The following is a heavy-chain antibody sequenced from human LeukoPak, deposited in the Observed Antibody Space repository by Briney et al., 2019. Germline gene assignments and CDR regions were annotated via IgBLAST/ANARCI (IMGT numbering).Heavy chain of an antibody. CDR3: AGSKGKGEYFNY. D-gene: IGHD3-10*01. CDR1: GGSISSYY. Sequence: SETLSLTCAVSGGSISSYYWNWIRQPPGRGLEWVGYIYYSGSTDYNPSFKSRVTMSVDTSKNQFSLKLSSVTAADTAVYYCAGSKGKGEYFNYWGQGSLVTVSS. V-gene: IGHV4-59*08. J-gene: IGHJ4*02. CDR2: IYYSGST.